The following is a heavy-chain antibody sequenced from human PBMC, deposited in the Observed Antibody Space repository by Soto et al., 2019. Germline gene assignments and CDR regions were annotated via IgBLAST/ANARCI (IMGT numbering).Heavy chain of an antibody. CDR1: GGSISNGGYY. D-gene: IGHD3-10*01. J-gene: IGHJ6*02. CDR2: IYYSGST. CDR3: ARALLGLNYYGPWSYYNGGMDV. V-gene: IGHV4-31*03. Sequence: QVQLQESGPGLVKPSQTLSLTCTVSGGSISNGGYYWSWIRQHPGKGLEWFGYIYYSGSTYYNPSLKSRVSMSVYTSKNQFAPKLSSVTAADTAVYYCARALLGLNYYGPWSYYNGGMDVWGQGTTVTGSS.